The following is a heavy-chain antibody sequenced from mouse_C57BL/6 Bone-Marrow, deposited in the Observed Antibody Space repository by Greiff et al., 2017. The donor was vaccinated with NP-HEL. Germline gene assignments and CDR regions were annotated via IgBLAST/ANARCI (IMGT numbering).Heavy chain of an antibody. CDR2: IYPRSGNT. D-gene: IGHD2-2*01. CDR1: GYTFTSYG. CDR3: ARGRDYGYPAWFAY. Sequence: QVQLQQSGAELARPGASVKLSCKASGYTFTSYGISWVKQRTGQGLEWIGEIYPRSGNTYYNEKFKGKATLTADKSSITASMELRSLTSEASAVYFCARGRDYGYPAWFAYWGQGTLVTVSA. J-gene: IGHJ3*01. V-gene: IGHV1-81*01.